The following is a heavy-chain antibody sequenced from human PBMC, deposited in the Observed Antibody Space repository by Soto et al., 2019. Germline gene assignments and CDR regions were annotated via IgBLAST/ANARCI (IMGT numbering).Heavy chain of an antibody. CDR1: GGSFSGYY. CDR3: ARDYDFWSGYYFGPWFDP. D-gene: IGHD3-3*01. Sequence: PSETLSLTCAVYGGSFSGYYWSWIRQPPGKGLEWIGEINHSGSTNYNPSLKSRVTISVDTSKNQFSLKLSSVTAADTAVYYCARDYDFWSGYYFGPWFDPWGQGTLVTVSS. J-gene: IGHJ5*02. CDR2: INHSGST. V-gene: IGHV4-34*01.